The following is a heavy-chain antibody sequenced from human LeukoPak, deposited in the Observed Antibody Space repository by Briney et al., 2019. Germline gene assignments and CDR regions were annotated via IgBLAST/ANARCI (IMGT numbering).Heavy chain of an antibody. V-gene: IGHV3-49*04. CDR3: SRNGLVDFDY. Sequence: GSLLLSFTTSGFALDDFAMSWVRPPAGKGLEWVGFIRRRAYGGAAEYAASVKGRFIISRDDSKGIAYLQMNSLKTEDTAVYYCSRNGLVDFDYWGQGSRVIVSP. CDR1: GFALDDFA. CDR2: IRRRAYGGAA. J-gene: IGHJ4*02.